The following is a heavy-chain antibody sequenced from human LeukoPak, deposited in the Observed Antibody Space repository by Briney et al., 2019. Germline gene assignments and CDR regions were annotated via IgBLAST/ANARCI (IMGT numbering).Heavy chain of an antibody. V-gene: IGHV3-33*01. CDR3: ARGLGYCSSTSCYNRGGDD. Sequence: PGGSLRLSCAASGFTFSHYGMHWVRQAPGQGLAWVAVIWHDGSQTHYADFVKGRFTISRDNSINTLYLQMDSLRPEDTAVYYCARGLGYCSSTSCYNRGGDDWGQGTLVTVSS. CDR1: GFTFSHYG. D-gene: IGHD2-2*02. J-gene: IGHJ4*02. CDR2: IWHDGSQT.